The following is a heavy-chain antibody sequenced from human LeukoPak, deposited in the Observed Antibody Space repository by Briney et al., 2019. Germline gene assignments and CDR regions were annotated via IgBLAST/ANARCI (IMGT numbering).Heavy chain of an antibody. Sequence: PGGSLRLSCVASGLTVSNHWMSWVRQAPGKGLEWVAHIKQDGSQEYYVDSVRGRFTISRDNAKNSLNLQMNYLRSDDTAVYYCARGVPYPSWSGPHYSDDWGQGILVTVSS. D-gene: IGHD3-3*01. CDR2: IKQDGSQE. J-gene: IGHJ4*02. CDR3: ARGVPYPSWSGPHYSDD. CDR1: GLTVSNHW. V-gene: IGHV3-7*01.